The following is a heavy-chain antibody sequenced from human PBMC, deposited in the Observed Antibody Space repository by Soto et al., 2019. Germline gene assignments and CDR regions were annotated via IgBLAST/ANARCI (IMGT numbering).Heavy chain of an antibody. V-gene: IGHV4-59*01. J-gene: IGHJ4*02. CDR1: CDSISTFY. CDR2: VYYTGST. Sequence: SETLSLTCTVSCDSISTFYWGWMRQSPGKELEWIGYVYYTGSTNYNPSLKSRVTISVDRSKNQFSLKLTSANAADTAVYYCARGRTVRNYADDSSDYFYFFDYWGQGTQVTVSS. D-gene: IGHD3-22*01. CDR3: ARGRTVRNYADDSSDYFYFFDY.